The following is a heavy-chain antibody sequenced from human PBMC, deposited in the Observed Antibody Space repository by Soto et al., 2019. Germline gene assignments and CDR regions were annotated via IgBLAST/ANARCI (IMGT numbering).Heavy chain of an antibody. V-gene: IGHV1-18*04. J-gene: IGHJ4*02. CDR1: GYTFINHG. CDR2: ISGHNGKT. CDR3: ARDSFPLADFFDY. Sequence: QVQLVQSGGDVKKPGASVKVSCKASGYTFINHGISWVRQAPGQGLEWMGWISGHNGKTNYAQKVQGRVTMTTDTSKRTAFMDLRSLRSDDTAVYYCARDSFPLADFFDYWGQGTMVSVSS.